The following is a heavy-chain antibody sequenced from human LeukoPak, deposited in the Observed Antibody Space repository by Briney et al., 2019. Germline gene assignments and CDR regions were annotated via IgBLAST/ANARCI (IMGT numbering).Heavy chain of an antibody. V-gene: IGHV3-20*04. CDR1: GFTFDDYG. CDR2: INWNGGST. J-gene: IGHJ4*02. CDR3: ARVGIAVAGHYYFDY. Sequence: PGGSLRLSCAASGFTFDDYGMSWVRQAPGRGLEWVSGINWNGGSTSYADSVKGRFIISRDNAKNSLYLQMNSLRAEARALYYCARVGIAVAGHYYFDYWGQGTLVTVSS. D-gene: IGHD6-19*01.